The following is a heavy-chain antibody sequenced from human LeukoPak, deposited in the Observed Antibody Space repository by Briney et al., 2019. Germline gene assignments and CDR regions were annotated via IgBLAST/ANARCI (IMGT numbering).Heavy chain of an antibody. V-gene: IGHV1-24*01. D-gene: IGHD6-13*01. Sequence: ASVKVSCKVSGYTLTELSMHWVRHAPGKGLEWMGGFDPEDGETIYAQKFQGRVTMTEDTSTDTAYMELSSLRSEDTAVYYCAKGTSGTAPAAGWFDPWGQGTLVTVSS. CDR1: GYTLTELS. CDR2: FDPEDGET. CDR3: AKGTSGTAPAAGWFDP. J-gene: IGHJ5*02.